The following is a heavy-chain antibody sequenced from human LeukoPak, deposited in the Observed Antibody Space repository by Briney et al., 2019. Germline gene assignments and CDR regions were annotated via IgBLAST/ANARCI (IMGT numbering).Heavy chain of an antibody. CDR2: IYYSGST. CDR3: ARGYYGSGSFFDY. D-gene: IGHD3-10*01. CDR1: GGSVRSGSYY. J-gene: IGHJ4*02. V-gene: IGHV4-61*01. Sequence: PSDTLSLTCTVSGGSVRSGSYYWSWIRQPPGKGLEWIGYIYYSGSTNYNPSLRSRVTISVDTSKNQFSLKLSSVTAADTAVYYCARGYYGSGSFFDYWGQGTLVTVSS.